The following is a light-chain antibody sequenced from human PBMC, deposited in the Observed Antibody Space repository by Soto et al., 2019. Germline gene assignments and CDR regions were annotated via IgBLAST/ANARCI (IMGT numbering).Light chain of an antibody. V-gene: IGKV3-15*01. J-gene: IGKJ4*01. CDR1: QGVTTN. Sequence: EIVMTQSPATLSVSPGERATLSCRASQGVTTNLAWYQQKPGQAPRLLIDGASTRATGIPARFSGSGSGTEFTLTISILQSEDFAVYYCQQDNTWPLTFGGGTKVEIK. CDR3: QQDNTWPLT. CDR2: GAS.